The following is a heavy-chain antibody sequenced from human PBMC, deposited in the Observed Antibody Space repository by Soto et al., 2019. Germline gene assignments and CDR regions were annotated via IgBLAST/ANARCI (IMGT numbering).Heavy chain of an antibody. CDR2: IRSQPYGGTT. V-gene: IGHV3-49*03. CDR3: IGSFPF. CDR1: GFTFSSYG. Sequence: GGSLRLSCAASGFTFSSYGMSWFRQAPGKGLEWVGFIRSQPYGGTTQYAASVRGRFTISRDDSKGIAYLQMNSLKSEDSGVYYCIGSFPFWGQGTLVTVSS. J-gene: IGHJ1*01. D-gene: IGHD3-10*01.